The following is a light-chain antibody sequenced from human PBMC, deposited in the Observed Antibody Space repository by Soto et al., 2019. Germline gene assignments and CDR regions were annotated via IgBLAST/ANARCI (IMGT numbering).Light chain of an antibody. CDR2: DAS. J-gene: IGKJ5*01. CDR1: QSISSW. V-gene: IGKV1-5*01. Sequence: DIQMTQSPSTLSASVGDRVTITCRASQSISSWLAWYQQKPGKAPKLLIYDASSLESGVPSRFSGSGSGTDFTLTINSLQPEDFATYYCQQSYSTPITFGQRTLLEI. CDR3: QQSYSTPIT.